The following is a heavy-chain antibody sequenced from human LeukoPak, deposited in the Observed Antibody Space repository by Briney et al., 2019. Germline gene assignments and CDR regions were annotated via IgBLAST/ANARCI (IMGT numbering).Heavy chain of an antibody. Sequence: PSETLSLTCTVSGGSISSSSYYWGWIRQPPGKGLEWIGSIYYSGSTYYNPSLKSRVTISVDTSKNQFSLKLSSVTAADTAVYYCARLDFRIAAAGYWGQGTLVTVSS. V-gene: IGHV4-39*07. CDR1: GGSISSSSYY. D-gene: IGHD6-13*01. CDR2: IYYSGST. CDR3: ARLDFRIAAAGY. J-gene: IGHJ4*02.